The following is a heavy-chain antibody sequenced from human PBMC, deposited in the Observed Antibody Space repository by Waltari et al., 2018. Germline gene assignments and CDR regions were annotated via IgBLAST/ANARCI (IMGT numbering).Heavy chain of an antibody. CDR2: IYYSGST. CDR1: GGSISSHY. Sequence: QVQLQESGPGLVKPSETLSLTCTVSGGSISSHYWSWIRQPPGKGLEGIGYIYYSGSTNYNPSLKSRVTISVDTSKNQFSLKLSSVTAADTAVYYCARARDGFHKVDYWGQGTLVTVSS. V-gene: IGHV4-59*11. D-gene: IGHD5-12*01. J-gene: IGHJ4*02. CDR3: ARARDGFHKVDY.